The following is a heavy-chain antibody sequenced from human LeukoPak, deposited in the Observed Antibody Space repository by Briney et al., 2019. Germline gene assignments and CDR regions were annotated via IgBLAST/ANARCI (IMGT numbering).Heavy chain of an antibody. Sequence: GGSLRLSCAASGFTFSSYSMNWVRQAPGKGLEWVSSISSSSSYIYYADSVKGRFTISRDNAKNSLFLQMNSLRAEDTAVYYCARDSTSSWYWIDPWGQGTLVTVSS. CDR2: ISSSSSYI. CDR3: ARDSTSSWYWIDP. J-gene: IGHJ5*02. D-gene: IGHD6-13*01. V-gene: IGHV3-21*01. CDR1: GFTFSSYS.